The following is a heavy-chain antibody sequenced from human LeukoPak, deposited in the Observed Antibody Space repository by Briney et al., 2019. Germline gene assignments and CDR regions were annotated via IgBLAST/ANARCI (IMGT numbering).Heavy chain of an antibody. J-gene: IGHJ4*02. D-gene: IGHD3-10*01. CDR2: IWYDGSNK. V-gene: IGHV3-33*01. CDR3: ASEYYYGSGSYYDFDY. Sequence: PGGSLRLSCAASGFTFSSYGMHWVRQAPGKGLEWVAVIWYDGSNKYYADSVKGRFTISRDNSKNTLYLQMNSLRAEDTAVYYCASEYYYGSGSYYDFDYWGQGTLVTVSS. CDR1: GFTFSSYG.